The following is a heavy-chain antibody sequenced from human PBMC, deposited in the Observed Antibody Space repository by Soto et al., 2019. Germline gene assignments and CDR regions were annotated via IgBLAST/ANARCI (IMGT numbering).Heavy chain of an antibody. J-gene: IGHJ3*02. CDR2: ISYDGSNK. D-gene: IGHD3-22*01. V-gene: IGHV3-30-3*01. Sequence: GGSLRLSCAASGFTFSSYAIHWVRQAPGKGLEWVAVISYDGSNKYYADSVKGRFTISRDNSKNTLYLQMNSLRAEDTAVYYCARANSPYYYDSSGWDAFDIWGQGTMVTVSS. CDR3: ARANSPYYYDSSGWDAFDI. CDR1: GFTFSSYA.